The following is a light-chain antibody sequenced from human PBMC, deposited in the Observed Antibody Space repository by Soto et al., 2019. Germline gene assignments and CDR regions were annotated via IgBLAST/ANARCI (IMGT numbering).Light chain of an antibody. Sequence: QSALTQPASVSGSPGQSITISCTGTSSDVGGYDYVSWYQHHPGKAPKLMIYDVSNRPSGVSSRFSGSKSDNTASLTIYGLQAEDEADYYCGSYTKNSPYVFGTGTKLTVL. J-gene: IGLJ1*01. CDR3: GSYTKNSPYV. V-gene: IGLV2-14*01. CDR1: SSDVGGYDY. CDR2: DVS.